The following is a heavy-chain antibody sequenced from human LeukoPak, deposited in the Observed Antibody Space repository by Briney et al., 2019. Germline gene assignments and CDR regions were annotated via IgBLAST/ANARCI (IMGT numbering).Heavy chain of an antibody. CDR2: IYYSGST. J-gene: IGHJ4*02. V-gene: IGHV4-59*01. Sequence: SETLSLTCTVSGGSISSYYWSWIRQPPGKGLEWIGYIYYSGSTNYNPSLKSRVTISVDTSKNQFSLKLSSVTAADTAVYYCARGSGAGYGGYCSSTSCTGFDYWGQGTLVTVSS. D-gene: IGHD2-2*01. CDR1: GGSISSYY. CDR3: ARGSGAGYGGYCSSTSCTGFDY.